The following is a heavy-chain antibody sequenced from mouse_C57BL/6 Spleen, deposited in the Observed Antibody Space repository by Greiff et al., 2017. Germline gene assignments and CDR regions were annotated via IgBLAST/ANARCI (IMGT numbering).Heavy chain of an antibody. D-gene: IGHD1-1*01. CDR1: GFSFTSYA. V-gene: IGHV2-9-1*01. CDR3: ASLYYYGSSYGFAY. Sequence: VKLMESGPGLVAPSQSLSITCTVSGFSFTSYAISWVRQPPGKGLEWLGVIWTGGGTNYNSALKSRLSISKDNSKSQVFLKMNSLQTDDTARYYCASLYYYGSSYGFAYWGQGTLVTVSA. J-gene: IGHJ3*01. CDR2: IWTGGGT.